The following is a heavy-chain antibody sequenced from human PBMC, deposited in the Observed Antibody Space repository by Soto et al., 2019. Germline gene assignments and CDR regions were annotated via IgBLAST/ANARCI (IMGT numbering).Heavy chain of an antibody. J-gene: IGHJ6*02. CDR2: IYSGGST. CDR3: ARDRVVVAASHYYGMDV. D-gene: IGHD2-15*01. CDR1: GFTVSSNY. V-gene: IGHV3-53*04. Sequence: EVQLVESGGGLVQPGGSLRLSCAASGFTVSSNYMSWVRQAPGKGLEWVSVIYSGGSTYYADSVKGRFTISRHNSKNTLYLQMNSLRAEDTAVYYCARDRVVVAASHYYGMDVWGQGTTVTVSS.